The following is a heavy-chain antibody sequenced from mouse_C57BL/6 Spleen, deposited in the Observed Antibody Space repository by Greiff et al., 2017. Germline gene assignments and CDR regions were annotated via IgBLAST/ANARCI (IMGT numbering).Heavy chain of an antibody. CDR3: AREGGRGNYDY. CDR1: GYTFTSYW. Sequence: VQLQQPGAELVKPGASVKLSCKASGYTFTSYWMQWVKQRPGQGLEWIGEIDPSDSYTNYNQKFKGKATLTVDTPSSTAYMQLSSLTSEDSAVYYCAREGGRGNYDYWGQGTTLTVSS. D-gene: IGHD2-1*01. J-gene: IGHJ2*01. V-gene: IGHV1-50*01. CDR2: IDPSDSYT.